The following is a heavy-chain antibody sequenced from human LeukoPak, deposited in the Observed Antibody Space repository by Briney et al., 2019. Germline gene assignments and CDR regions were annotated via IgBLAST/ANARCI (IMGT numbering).Heavy chain of an antibody. Sequence: SETLSLTCAVSGGSISSGGYSWSWIRQPPGKGLEWIGYIYHSGSTYYNPSLKSRVTISVDRSKNQFSLNLSSVTAADTAVYYCAREYYESSGYYSHFDYWGQGALVTVSS. J-gene: IGHJ4*02. CDR1: GGSISSGGYS. CDR2: IYHSGST. CDR3: AREYYESSGYYSHFDY. D-gene: IGHD3-22*01. V-gene: IGHV4-30-2*01.